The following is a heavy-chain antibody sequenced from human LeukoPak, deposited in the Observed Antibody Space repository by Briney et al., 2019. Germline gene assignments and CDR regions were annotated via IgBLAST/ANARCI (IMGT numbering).Heavy chain of an antibody. CDR1: GGSFSGYY. V-gene: IGHV4-34*01. Sequence: PSETLSLTCAVYGGSFSGYYWSWVRQPPGKGREWLGEISHSGSTNYNPSLKSPVTISVDTSKSQFSLRLSSVTAADTAVYYCARLYSRCYYYYMDVWGKGTTVAVSS. CDR3: ARLYSRCYYYYMDV. J-gene: IGHJ6*03. CDR2: ISHSGST. D-gene: IGHD6-13*01.